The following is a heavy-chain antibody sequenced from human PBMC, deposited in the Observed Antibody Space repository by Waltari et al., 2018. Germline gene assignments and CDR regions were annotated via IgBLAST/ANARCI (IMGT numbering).Heavy chain of an antibody. D-gene: IGHD3-22*01. J-gene: IGHJ4*02. CDR2: IYYSGST. V-gene: IGHV4-31*03. Sequence: QVQLQESGPGLVKPSQTLSLTCPVSGDSVSSGGYYWSWVRHHPGKGLEWIGYIYYSGSTYYNPSLKSRLIISVDTSKNQFSLKLFSVTAADTAVYYCARRGYYDSSGYLDKWGQGTLVTVSS. CDR1: GDSVSSGGYY. CDR3: ARRGYYDSSGYLDK.